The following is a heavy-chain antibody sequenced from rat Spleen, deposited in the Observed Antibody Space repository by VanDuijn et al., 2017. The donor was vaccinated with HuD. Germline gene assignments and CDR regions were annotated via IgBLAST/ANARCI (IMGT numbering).Heavy chain of an antibody. J-gene: IGHJ4*01. CDR3: SRHSSTYYVMDA. Sequence: EVELVESGGGLVQPGRSLKLTCAASGFIFSDHYVAWVRQAPTKGLEWVASITNASGRTYYPDSVKGRFTISRDNAKNTLYLQMNSLRSEDTATFYCSRHSSTYYVMDAWGQGASVTVSS. CDR1: GFIFSDHY. D-gene: IGHD1-2*01. CDR2: ITNASGRT. V-gene: IGHV5-22*01.